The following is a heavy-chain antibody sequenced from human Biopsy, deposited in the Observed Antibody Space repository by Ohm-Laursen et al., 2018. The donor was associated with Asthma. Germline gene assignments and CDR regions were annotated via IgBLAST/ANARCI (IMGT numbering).Heavy chain of an antibody. D-gene: IGHD3-9*01. V-gene: IGHV1-3*01. CDR2: INAANGNT. Sequence: ASVKVSCKASGYTFINYAIHWVRQAPGHSLEWMGWINAANGNTKYSQKFQGRLTISRDTSASTAYVDLSSLRSEDTAVYYCARTYFDFLTGQVHDAFAMWGQGTMVTVSS. CDR3: ARTYFDFLTGQVHDAFAM. CDR1: GYTFINYA. J-gene: IGHJ3*02.